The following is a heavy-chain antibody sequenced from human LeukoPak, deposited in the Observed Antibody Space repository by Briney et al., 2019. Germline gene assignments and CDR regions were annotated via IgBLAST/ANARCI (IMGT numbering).Heavy chain of an antibody. CDR3: AREEDSNSWLDFEA. V-gene: IGHV4-61*01. Sequence: SETLSLTCSVSGGSVSSGRCYWTWIRPPQGKGLEWIGYIYYSGSTNYNPSLNSRVSISVDTSKNQFSLTMASVPDADTSVYYCAREEDSNSWLDFEAWGQRTLVT. CDR1: GGSVSSGRCY. D-gene: IGHD6-13*01. J-gene: IGHJ4*02. CDR2: IYYSGST.